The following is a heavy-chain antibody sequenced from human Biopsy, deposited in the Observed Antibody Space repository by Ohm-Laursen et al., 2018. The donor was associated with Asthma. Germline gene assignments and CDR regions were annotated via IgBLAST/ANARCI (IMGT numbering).Heavy chain of an antibody. J-gene: IGHJ4*02. Sequence: SLRLSCAASGFTFRSFAMHWVRQAPGKGLEWVSVISYDGNNKFYADSVKGRFTISRDNSKNSLYLQMNSLRPEDTAFYYCAKRRGYSGHDNDYWGQGTLVIVSS. V-gene: IGHV3-30*18. CDR3: AKRRGYSGHDNDY. CDR2: ISYDGNNK. D-gene: IGHD5-12*01. CDR1: GFTFRSFA.